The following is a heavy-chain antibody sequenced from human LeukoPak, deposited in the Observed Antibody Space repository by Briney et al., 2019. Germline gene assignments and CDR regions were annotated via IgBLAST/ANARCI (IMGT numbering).Heavy chain of an antibody. CDR3: ARGGQFYDIWTASGNLDY. CDR1: GFTFSDYN. J-gene: IGHJ4*02. CDR2: ISPISTYI. V-gene: IGHV3-21*01. Sequence: PGGSLRLSCAASGFTFSDYNIHWVRQAPGKGLEWVSSISPISTYIYYADSVKGRFTISRDNAKNSLSLQLNSLRAEDTAVYYCARGGQFYDIWTASGNLDYWGQGALVTVSS. D-gene: IGHD3-9*01.